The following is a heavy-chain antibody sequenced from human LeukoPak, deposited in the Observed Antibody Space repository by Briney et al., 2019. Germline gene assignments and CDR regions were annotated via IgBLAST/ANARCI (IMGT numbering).Heavy chain of an antibody. Sequence: GGSLRLSCAASGFTVSSNYMSWVRQAPGKGLEWVSVIYSGGSTYYADSVKGRFTISRDNSKNTLYLQMNSLRAEDTAVYYCAKASATMIVVVIIDYWGQGTLVTVSS. CDR2: IYSGGST. CDR3: AKASATMIVVVIIDY. D-gene: IGHD3-22*01. J-gene: IGHJ4*02. V-gene: IGHV3-66*01. CDR1: GFTVSSNY.